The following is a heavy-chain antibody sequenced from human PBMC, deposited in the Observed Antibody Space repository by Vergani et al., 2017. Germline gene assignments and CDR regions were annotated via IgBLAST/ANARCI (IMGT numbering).Heavy chain of an antibody. CDR3: TTDRPYDILTGYQLLFDY. D-gene: IGHD3-9*01. CDR2: ISWDGGST. J-gene: IGHJ4*02. V-gene: IGHV3-43*01. Sequence: EVQLVESGGVVVQPGGSLRLSCAASGFTFDDYTMHWVRQAPGKGLEWVSLISWDGGSTYYADSVKGRFTISRDNSKNSLYLQMNSLKTEDTAVYYCTTDRPYDILTGYQLLFDYWGQGTLVTVSS. CDR1: GFTFDDYT.